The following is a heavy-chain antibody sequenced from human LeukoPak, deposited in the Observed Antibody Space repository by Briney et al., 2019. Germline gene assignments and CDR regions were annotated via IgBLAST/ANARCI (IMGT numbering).Heavy chain of an antibody. D-gene: IGHD3-3*01. Sequence: ASVKVSCKVSGGSFSSYALNWVRQAPGQGLEWMGWISAYNGNTNYAQNFQGRVTMTTDTSTSTSYMEMRSLRSDDTAVYYCARDLRIFQYDSSSGYWWGTTGPREHFDYWGQGTLVTVSS. CDR1: GGSFSSYA. V-gene: IGHV1-18*01. CDR2: ISAYNGNT. J-gene: IGHJ4*02. CDR3: ARDLRIFQYDSSSGYWWGTTGPREHFDY.